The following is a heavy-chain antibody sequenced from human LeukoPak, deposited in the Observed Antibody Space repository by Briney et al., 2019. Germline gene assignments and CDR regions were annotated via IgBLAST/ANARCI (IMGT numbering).Heavy chain of an antibody. Sequence: ASVKVSCKASGYTFTSYDINWVRQATGQGLEWMGWMNPSSGNTGYAQKFQGRVTMARNTSISTAYMELSSLRPEDTAVYYCAREDRGVLIVDYWGQGTLVTVSS. D-gene: IGHD3-10*01. CDR3: AREDRGVLIVDY. V-gene: IGHV1-8*01. J-gene: IGHJ4*02. CDR1: GYTFTSYD. CDR2: MNPSSGNT.